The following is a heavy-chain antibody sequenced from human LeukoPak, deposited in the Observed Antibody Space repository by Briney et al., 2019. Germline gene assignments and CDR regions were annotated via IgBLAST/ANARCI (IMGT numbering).Heavy chain of an antibody. CDR2: LKQDGSEK. CDR1: GFTFSAYW. D-gene: IGHD3-10*01. Sequence: GGSLRLSCAASGFTFSAYWMSWVRQAPGKGLEWVANLKQDGSEKYYVDSVKGRFTISRDNAKNSLYLQMNSLRAEDTAVYYCARDDGFYSGSGTYQNYFDHWGQGILVTVSP. J-gene: IGHJ4*02. V-gene: IGHV3-7*01. CDR3: ARDDGFYSGSGTYQNYFDH.